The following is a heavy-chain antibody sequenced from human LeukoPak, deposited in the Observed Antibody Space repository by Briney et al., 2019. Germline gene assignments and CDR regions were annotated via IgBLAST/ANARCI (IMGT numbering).Heavy chain of an antibody. V-gene: IGHV3-9*01. J-gene: IGHJ6*03. Sequence: PGRSLRLSCAASGFTFVDYAMHWVRQAPGKGLEWVSGISWNSGSIGYADSVKGRFTISRDNAKNSLYLQMNSLTAEDTALYYCAKEGSGSRRNYYYYMDVWGKGTTVTISS. CDR2: ISWNSGSI. CDR3: AKEGSGSRRNYYYYMDV. D-gene: IGHD3-10*01. CDR1: GFTFVDYA.